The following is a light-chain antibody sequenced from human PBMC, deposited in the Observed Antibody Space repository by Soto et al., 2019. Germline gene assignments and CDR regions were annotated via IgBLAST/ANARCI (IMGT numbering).Light chain of an antibody. CDR1: SSDVGGYNY. J-gene: IGLJ3*02. V-gene: IGLV2-11*01. CDR3: CSDAGSYSLV. CDR2: DVS. Sequence: QSALTQPRSVSGSPGQSVTISCTGTSSDVGGYNYVSWYQHHPGKAPKLMICDVSRRPSGVPDRFSGSKSGNTASLTISGLQAEDEADYYCCSDAGSYSLVFGGGTKVTVL.